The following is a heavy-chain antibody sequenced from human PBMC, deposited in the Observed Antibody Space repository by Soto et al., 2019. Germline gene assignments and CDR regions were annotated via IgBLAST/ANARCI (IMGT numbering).Heavy chain of an antibody. V-gene: IGHV1-2*02. Sequence: VASVKVSCKASGYTFTGYYMHWVRQAPGQGLEWIGWINLNSGSTNYAQKFQERVTITRDMSTSTAYMELSSLRSEDTAVYYCAAEDIVAPEGFDPWGQGTLVTV. CDR1: GYTFTGYY. J-gene: IGHJ5*02. CDR3: AAEDIVAPEGFDP. CDR2: INLNSGST. D-gene: IGHD5-12*01.